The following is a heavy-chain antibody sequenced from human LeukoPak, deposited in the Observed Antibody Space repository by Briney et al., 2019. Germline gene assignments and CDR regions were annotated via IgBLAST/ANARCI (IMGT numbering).Heavy chain of an antibody. CDR3: ARDPLRGYFDY. J-gene: IGHJ4*02. CDR2: IYYSGST. CDR1: GGSISSSSYY. V-gene: IGHV4-39*07. Sequence: SETLSLTCTVSGGSISSSSYYWGRIRQPPGKGLEWIGSIYYSGSTYYNPSLKSRVTISVDTSKNQFSLKLSSVTAADTAVYYCARDPLRGYFDYWGQGTLVTVSS. D-gene: IGHD3-16*01.